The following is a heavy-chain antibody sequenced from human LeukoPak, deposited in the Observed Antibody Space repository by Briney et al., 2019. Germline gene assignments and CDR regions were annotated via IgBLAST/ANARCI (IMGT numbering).Heavy chain of an antibody. CDR2: ISPSGSDT. D-gene: IGHD1-14*01. Sequence: TGGSLSFSCEALDFDFSDYIMNWFRQAPGKGPEWVSSISPSGSDTYYRDAVRGRFTISRDRATNSLLLQMSSLRVEDTALFHCARARIKGFRVQGVGPCDLWGPGTMVSVSS. CDR1: DFDFSDYI. J-gene: IGHJ3*01. CDR3: ARARIKGFRVQGVGPCDL. V-gene: IGHV3-21*06.